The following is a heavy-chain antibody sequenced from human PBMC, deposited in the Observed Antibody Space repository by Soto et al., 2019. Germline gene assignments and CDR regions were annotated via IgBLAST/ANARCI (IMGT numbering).Heavy chain of an antibody. CDR1: GYTFTSYA. CDR3: ARDGIQSLIAAAGTFNCYGMDV. Sequence: QVQLVQSGAAVKKPGASVKVSCKASGYTFTSYAMHCVRQAHGQRLEWMGWINAGYGNTKYSQKCQGRVTITRDTSASSVYLELSSLRSEDTAVYYCARDGIQSLIAAAGTFNCYGMDVWCQGTTVTVSS. CDR2: INAGYGNT. V-gene: IGHV1-3*01. D-gene: IGHD6-13*01. J-gene: IGHJ6*02.